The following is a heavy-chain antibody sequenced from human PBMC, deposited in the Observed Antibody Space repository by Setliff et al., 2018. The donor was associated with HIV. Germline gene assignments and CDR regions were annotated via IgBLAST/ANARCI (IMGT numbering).Heavy chain of an antibody. J-gene: IGHJ2*01. CDR3: ARRRETIVVVIGIPNWYLDL. CDR1: GYSISSGYY. D-gene: IGHD2-21*01. V-gene: IGHV4-38-2*01. CDR2: IYHSRST. Sequence: PSETLSLTCAVSGYSISSGYYWGWIRQPPGKGLEWIGTIYHSRSTYYNPSLKSRVTISVDTSKNQFSLRLSSVTAADSAVYYCARRRETIVVVIGIPNWYLDLWGRGTLVTVSS.